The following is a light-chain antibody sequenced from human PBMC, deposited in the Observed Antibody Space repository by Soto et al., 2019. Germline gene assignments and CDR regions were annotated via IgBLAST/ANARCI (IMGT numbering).Light chain of an antibody. V-gene: IGKV1-12*01. CDR1: QGISSC. CDR2: DAS. Sequence: DIQMTQSPSSVSASVGDRVTITCRASQGISSCLAWYQQKPGKAPNLLIYDASSLHSGVPSRFSGSGSGTDFTLTISSLQPEDFATYYCLQANSYPLTFGGGTKVEIK. CDR3: LQANSYPLT. J-gene: IGKJ4*01.